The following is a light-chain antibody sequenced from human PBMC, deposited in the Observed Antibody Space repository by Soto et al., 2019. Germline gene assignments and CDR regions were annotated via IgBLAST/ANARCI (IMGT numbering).Light chain of an antibody. CDR3: HQYNYYPYT. J-gene: IGKJ2*01. CDR1: QSVSSW. Sequence: DIQMTQSPSTLSASVGDTITITCRASQSVSSWLAWYHQKPGQAPKLLIYGASSLESEVPARFSGSGSETEFSLTITSLQPDDFATYYCHQYNYYPYTFGGGTKLEIK. V-gene: IGKV1-5*01. CDR2: GAS.